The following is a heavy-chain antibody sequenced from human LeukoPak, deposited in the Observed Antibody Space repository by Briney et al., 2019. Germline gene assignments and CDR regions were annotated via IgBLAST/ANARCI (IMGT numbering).Heavy chain of an antibody. Sequence: GGSLRLSCAASGFTFSSYNMSWVRQAPGKGLEWVSSISSSSSYIYYADSVKGRFTISRDNAKNSLYLQMNSLRAEDTAVYYCARVVSGWYLDYWGQGTLVTVSS. J-gene: IGHJ4*02. CDR1: GFTFSSYN. CDR2: ISSSSSYI. V-gene: IGHV3-21*01. D-gene: IGHD6-19*01. CDR3: ARVVSGWYLDY.